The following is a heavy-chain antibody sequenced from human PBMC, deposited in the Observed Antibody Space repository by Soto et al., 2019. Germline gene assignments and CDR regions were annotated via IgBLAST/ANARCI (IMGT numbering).Heavy chain of an antibody. CDR3: ARIRGYCSGGSCYFYYFAMDV. Sequence: QVTLKESGPVLVKPTETLTLTCTVSGFSLSDADVGVAWIRQPTGKALEWLAHILSNDEEVFSSSLRTRLTISKDTSRSQVVLTMSNMEPVDTATYYCARIRGYCSGGSCYFYYFAMDVWGQGTTVTVS. CDR2: ILSNDEE. CDR1: GFSLSDADVG. D-gene: IGHD2-15*01. J-gene: IGHJ6*02. V-gene: IGHV2-26*01.